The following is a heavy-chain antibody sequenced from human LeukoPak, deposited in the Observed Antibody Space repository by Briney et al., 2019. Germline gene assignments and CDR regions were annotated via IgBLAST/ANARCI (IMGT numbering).Heavy chain of an antibody. CDR2: INPNSGGT. D-gene: IGHD3-22*01. Sequence: ASVKVSCKASGYTFTGYYMHWVRQAPGQGLEWMGWINPNSGGTNYAQKFQGRVTMTRDTSISTAYMELSRLRSDDTAVYYCARDLYYDSSGYSLPFDYWGQGTLVTVSS. V-gene: IGHV1-2*02. CDR3: ARDLYYDSSGYSLPFDY. J-gene: IGHJ4*02. CDR1: GYTFTGYY.